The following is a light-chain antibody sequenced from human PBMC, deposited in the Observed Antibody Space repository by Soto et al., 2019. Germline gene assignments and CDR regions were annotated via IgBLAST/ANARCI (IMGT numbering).Light chain of an antibody. CDR1: QSVDNY. CDR3: QLYGSSPWT. CDR2: AAS. J-gene: IGKJ1*01. Sequence: EIVLTQSPATLSLSPGERATLSCRASQSVDNYLAWYQQKPGQAPRLLIYAASNRATGIPGRFSGSGSGTDFTLTISSLEPEDFAVYYCQLYGSSPWTFGQGTKVEIK. V-gene: IGKV3-11*01.